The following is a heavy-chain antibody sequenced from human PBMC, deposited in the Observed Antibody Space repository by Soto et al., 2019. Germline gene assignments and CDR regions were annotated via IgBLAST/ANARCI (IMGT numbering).Heavy chain of an antibody. V-gene: IGHV3-23*01. J-gene: IGHJ6*02. CDR1: GFTFNNYA. CDR2: ISGSGGST. Sequence: EVPLSESGGGLAQPGGSLRLSCAASGFTFNNYAMSWVRQAPRKGLEWISAISGSGGSTDYADYVKGRFTISRDNSKNTRYLQMNSLRAEDLSLYYCVRTPYDYFYYSALDVWGQGTKVTVS. CDR3: VRTPYDYFYYSALDV.